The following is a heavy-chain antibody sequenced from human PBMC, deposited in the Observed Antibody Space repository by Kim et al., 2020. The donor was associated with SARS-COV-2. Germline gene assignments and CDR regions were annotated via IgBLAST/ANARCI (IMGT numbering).Heavy chain of an antibody. Sequence: ASVKVSCKASGYTFTSYAMNWVRQAPGQGLEWMGWINTNTGNPTYAQGFTGRFVFSLDTSVSTAYLQISSLKAEDTAVYYCARDGSTHQNYYYYYGMDVWGQGTTVTVSS. J-gene: IGHJ6*02. D-gene: IGHD2-2*03. CDR3: ARDGSTHQNYYYYYGMDV. CDR2: INTNTGNP. CDR1: GYTFTSYA. V-gene: IGHV7-4-1*02.